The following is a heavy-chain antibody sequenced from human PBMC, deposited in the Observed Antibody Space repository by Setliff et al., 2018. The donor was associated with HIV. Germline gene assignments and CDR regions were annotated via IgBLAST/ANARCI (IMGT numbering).Heavy chain of an antibody. V-gene: IGHV3-74*01. J-gene: IGHJ4*02. CDR2: INGDGSTT. D-gene: IGHD3-16*01. CDR3: ARGDRNFWGLAY. CDR1: GFTFSGNW. Sequence: GESLKISCTASGFTFSGNWMHWVLQTPGKGLVWVSRINGDGSTTDYADFVKGRFTISRDNAKNTLFLQMNSLRAEDTAFYYCARGDRNFWGLAYWGQGTLVTVSS.